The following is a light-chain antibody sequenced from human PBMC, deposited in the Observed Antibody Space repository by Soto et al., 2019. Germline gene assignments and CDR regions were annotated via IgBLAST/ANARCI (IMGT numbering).Light chain of an antibody. CDR1: QSVNSN. CDR3: QQYNDWWT. J-gene: IGKJ1*01. Sequence: ETVMTQSPATLSVSPGERATLSSRASQSVNSNLAWYQHKPGQAPRLLIYGASTRATGIPARFSGSGSGTEFTLTISSLQSGDFAVYFCQQYNDWWTFGQGTKVDIK. V-gene: IGKV3-15*01. CDR2: GAS.